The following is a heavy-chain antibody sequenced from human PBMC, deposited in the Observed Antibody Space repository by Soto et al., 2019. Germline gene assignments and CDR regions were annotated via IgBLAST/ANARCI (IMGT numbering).Heavy chain of an antibody. V-gene: IGHV1-3*01. D-gene: IGHD6-13*01. Sequence: ASVKVSCKASGYTFTSYAMHWVRQAPGQRLEWMGWINAGNGNTKYSQKFQGRVTITRDTSASTAYMELSSLRSEDTAVYYCARRYSSRSTSHYYYYGMDVWGQGTTVTVSS. J-gene: IGHJ6*02. CDR1: GYTFTSYA. CDR2: INAGNGNT. CDR3: ARRYSSRSTSHYYYYGMDV.